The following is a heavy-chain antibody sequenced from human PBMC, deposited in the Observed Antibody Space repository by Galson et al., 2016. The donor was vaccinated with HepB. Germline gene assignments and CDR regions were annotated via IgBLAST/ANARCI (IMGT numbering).Heavy chain of an antibody. V-gene: IGHV3-30*04. D-gene: IGHD3-3*01. CDR3: AREGRFXEWLFYSFCDY. CDR2: ISYDGSNK. Sequence: RLSCAASXXTFSSYXXHWVXXAPGKGLEXXXVISYDGSNKYYGDSVKGRFTISRDNSKNTLYLQINSLRAADTAVYYCAREGRFXEWLFYSFCDYWGQXTXVTVXP. J-gene: IGHJ4*02. CDR1: XXTFSSYX.